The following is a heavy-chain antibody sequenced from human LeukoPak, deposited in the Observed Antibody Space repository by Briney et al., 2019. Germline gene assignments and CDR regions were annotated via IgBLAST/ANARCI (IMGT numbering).Heavy chain of an antibody. CDR3: ASHGSGWDH. D-gene: IGHD6-19*01. J-gene: IGHJ4*02. Sequence: GGSLRLSCAASGFTFSSYGMPWVRQAPGKGLEWVAVISYDGSNKYYADSVKGRFTISRDNSKNTLYLQMNSLRAEDTAVYYCASHGSGWDHWGQGTLVTVSS. CDR1: GFTFSSYG. V-gene: IGHV3-30*03. CDR2: ISYDGSNK.